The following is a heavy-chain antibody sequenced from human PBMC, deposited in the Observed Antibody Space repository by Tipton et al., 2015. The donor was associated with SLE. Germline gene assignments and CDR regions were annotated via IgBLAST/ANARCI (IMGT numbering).Heavy chain of an antibody. J-gene: IGHJ4*02. Sequence: TLSFTCTVSGGSIRGYYWSWIRQPPGNGLEWIGCISHSGSAIYNPSLKSRVTISIDTSKNQVSLKVSSVTAADTAIYYCAREMGFDSSGNYNPFDYWGQGTLVTVSS. CDR3: AREMGFDSSGNYNPFDY. V-gene: IGHV4-59*01. CDR1: GGSIRGYY. CDR2: ISHSGSA. D-gene: IGHD3-22*01.